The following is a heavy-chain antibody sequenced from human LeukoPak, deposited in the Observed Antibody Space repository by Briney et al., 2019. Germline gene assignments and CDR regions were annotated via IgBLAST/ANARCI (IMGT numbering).Heavy chain of an antibody. D-gene: IGHD6-19*01. CDR1: GFTFSSYA. Sequence: PGGSLRLSCAASGFTFSSYAMHWVRQAPGKGLEYVSAISSNEGSTYYANSVKGRFTISRDNSKNTLYLQMGSLRAEDMAVYYCARGRDSSGWYNPFDYWGQGTLVTVSS. V-gene: IGHV3-64*01. CDR3: ARGRDSSGWYNPFDY. CDR2: ISSNEGST. J-gene: IGHJ4*02.